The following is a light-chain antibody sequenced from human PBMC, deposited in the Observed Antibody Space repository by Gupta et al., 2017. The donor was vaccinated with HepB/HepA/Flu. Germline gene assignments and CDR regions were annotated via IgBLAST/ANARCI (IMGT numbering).Light chain of an antibody. J-gene: IGLJ2*01. CDR3: QSSDLISQI. CDR2: ENK. V-gene: IGLV6-57*03. CDR1: SGSIAPNY. Sequence: NFMLTQPHSVSEFPGKTVTISCTRSSGSIAPNYVQWYQQRPGSAPTTVIYENKDRPSGVPDRFSGSIDRSSNSASLTISGLRAEDEAVYYCQSSDLISQIFGGGTRLTVL.